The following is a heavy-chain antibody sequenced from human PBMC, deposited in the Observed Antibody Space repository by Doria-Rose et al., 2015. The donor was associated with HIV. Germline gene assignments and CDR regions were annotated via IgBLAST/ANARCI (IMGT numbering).Heavy chain of an antibody. CDR3: ARIKSSRWYHKYYFDF. Sequence: SGPVLVKPTETLTLTCTVSGVSLSSPGMGVSWIRQPPGKALELLAISFSDDERSYNTSLKSSLTISRGTSKIRVVLTMTDMDPVDTATYYCARIKSSRWYHKYYFDFWGQGTLVIVSA. D-gene: IGHD6-13*01. CDR2: SFSDDER. J-gene: IGHJ4*02. V-gene: IGHV2-26*01. CDR1: GVSLSSPGMG.